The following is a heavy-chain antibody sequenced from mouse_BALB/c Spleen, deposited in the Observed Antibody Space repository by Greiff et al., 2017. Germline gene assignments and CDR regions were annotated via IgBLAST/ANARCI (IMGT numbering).Heavy chain of an antibody. Sequence: EVMLVESGGGLVQPGGSLRLSCATSGFTFTDYYMSWVRQPPGKALEWLGFIRNKANGYTTEYSASVKGRFTISRDNSQSILYLQMNTLRAEDSATYYCAGGSSYGAMDYWGQGTSVTVSS. CDR3: AGGSSYGAMDY. V-gene: IGHV7-3*02. CDR1: GFTFTDYY. J-gene: IGHJ4*01. D-gene: IGHD1-1*01. CDR2: IRNKANGYTT.